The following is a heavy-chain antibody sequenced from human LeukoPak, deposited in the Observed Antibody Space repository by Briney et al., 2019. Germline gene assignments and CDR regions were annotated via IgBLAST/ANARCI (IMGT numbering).Heavy chain of an antibody. D-gene: IGHD2-2*01. V-gene: IGHV3-21*01. J-gene: IGHJ4*02. Sequence: GGSLRLSCAASGFTFSSYSMNWVRQAPGRGLEWVSSISSSSSYIYYADSVKGRFTISRDNAKNSLYLQMNSLRAEDTAVYYCARERETSSTSCYGVWGQGTLVTVSS. CDR1: GFTFSSYS. CDR2: ISSSSSYI. CDR3: ARERETSSTSCYGV.